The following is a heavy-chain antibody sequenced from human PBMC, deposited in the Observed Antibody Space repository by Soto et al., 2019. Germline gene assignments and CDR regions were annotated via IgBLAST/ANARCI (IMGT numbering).Heavy chain of an antibody. J-gene: IGHJ4*02. V-gene: IGHV4-39*01. CDR3: SRHKPGGYSYGTLDY. CDR1: GGSISSSSYY. CDR2: IYYSGTP. D-gene: IGHD5-18*01. Sequence: SETLSLTCTVSGGSISSSSYYWGWNRQPPGKGLEWIGSIYYSGTPSYHPSLMCPFTLSVGTSKTPFSLQLRSVTAADTAVYSCSRHKPGGYSYGTLDYWGQGTLVTVSS.